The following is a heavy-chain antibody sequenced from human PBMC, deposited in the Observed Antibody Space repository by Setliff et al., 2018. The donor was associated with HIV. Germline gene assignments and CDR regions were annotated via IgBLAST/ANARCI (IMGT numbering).Heavy chain of an antibody. J-gene: IGHJ1*01. CDR2: FVPMLGSR. D-gene: IGHD2-21*02. Sequence: SVKVSCKVSGGTFDNYVISWIRQTPGQGLEWMGGFVPMLGSRDYAQKFQGRVTISTDGSFTTAYMELSSLRSEDTAMYYCAHTSLLVTGHFQHWGQGTLVTVSS. CDR1: GGTFDNYV. CDR3: AHTSLLVTGHFQH. V-gene: IGHV1-69*05.